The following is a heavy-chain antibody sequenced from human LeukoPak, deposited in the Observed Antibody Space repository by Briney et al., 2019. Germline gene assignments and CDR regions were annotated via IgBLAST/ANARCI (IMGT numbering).Heavy chain of an antibody. CDR1: ADSLGTFH. V-gene: IGHV4-59*01. D-gene: IGHD5-18*01. Sequence: SESLSLTCSLCADSLGTFHGKWIRKPPGKGLEWIGYMQSTGNSKYNPSLKNRVNIFIDMSKNQFVLNLRSVTAADTAVYDCARDKRHSYGRCFDPWGQGMLVTVSS. CDR2: MQSTGNS. CDR3: ARDKRHSYGRCFDP. J-gene: IGHJ5*02.